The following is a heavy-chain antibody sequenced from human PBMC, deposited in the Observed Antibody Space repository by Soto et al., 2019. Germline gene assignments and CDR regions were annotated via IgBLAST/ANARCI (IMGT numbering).Heavy chain of an antibody. Sequence: ASVKVSCKASGYTFPSYGISWLRQAPGQGLEWMGWISAYNGNTNYAQKLQGRVTMTTDTSTSTAYMELRSLRSDDTAVYYCARDNSIGGTGTKSSDYWGQGTLVNVSS. CDR1: GYTFPSYG. CDR2: ISAYNGNT. V-gene: IGHV1-18*01. CDR3: ARDNSIGGTGTKSSDY. D-gene: IGHD1-1*01. J-gene: IGHJ4*02.